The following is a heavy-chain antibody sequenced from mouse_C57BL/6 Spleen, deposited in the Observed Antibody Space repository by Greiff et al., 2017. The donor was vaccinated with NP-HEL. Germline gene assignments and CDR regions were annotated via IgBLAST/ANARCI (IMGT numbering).Heavy chain of an antibody. V-gene: IGHV14-4*01. D-gene: IGHD1-1*01. CDR1: GFNIKDDY. Sequence: VQLQQSGAELVRPGASVKLSCTASGFNIKDDYMHWVKQRPEQGLEWIGWIDPENGDTEYASKFQGKATITADTSSNTAYLQLSSLTSEDTAVYYCTTKGSSSAWFAYWGQGPLVPVSA. J-gene: IGHJ3*01. CDR2: IDPENGDT. CDR3: TTKGSSSAWFAY.